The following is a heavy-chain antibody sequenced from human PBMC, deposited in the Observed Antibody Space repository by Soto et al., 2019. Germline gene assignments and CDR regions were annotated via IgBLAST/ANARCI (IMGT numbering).Heavy chain of an antibody. CDR3: ARDPHEYWTSYWFDP. J-gene: IGHJ5*02. CDR2: ISAYDGKT. CDR1: CYKIDSFG. D-gene: IGHD3-3*01. Sequence: ASVKPSCKASCYKIDSFGMYWVRQAPVQGLELMGLISAYDGKTTYAEKFQGRVTMTTDASTSTAYMELRSLRSDDTAVYYCARDPHEYWTSYWFDPWGQGTPVTVSS. V-gene: IGHV1-18*01.